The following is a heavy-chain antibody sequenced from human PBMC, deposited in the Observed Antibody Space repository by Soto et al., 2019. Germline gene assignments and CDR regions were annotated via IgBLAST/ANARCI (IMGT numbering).Heavy chain of an antibody. V-gene: IGHV4-4*07. CDR1: GGSISSYY. D-gene: IGHD4-17*01. Sequence: QVQLQESGPGLVKPSETLFLTCTVSGGSISSYYWSWIRQPAGKELEWLGRIYTSGSTSYYPSLKSRVTMSVDTSKNQFSLKLNSVTAADTAVYFCARDSGDYQGFDYWGQGTLVTVSS. CDR2: IYTSGST. CDR3: ARDSGDYQGFDY. J-gene: IGHJ4*02.